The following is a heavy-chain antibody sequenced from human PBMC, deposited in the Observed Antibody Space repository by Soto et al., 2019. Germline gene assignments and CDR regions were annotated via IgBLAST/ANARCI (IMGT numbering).Heavy chain of an antibody. D-gene: IGHD2-2*01. CDR3: ARELGYRSTWPRY. CDR2: TWFDGSKT. CDR1: GFFISSYG. J-gene: IGHJ4*02. V-gene: IGHV3-33*01. Sequence: QVQLVESGGGVVQPGRSLRLSCAASGFFISSYGMHWVRQAPGKGLEWVAMTWFDGSKTYYADSVKGRFTVSRDNSNNIVSLEMGSLRVEDTAVYFCARELGYRSTWPRYWGQGALVTVSS.